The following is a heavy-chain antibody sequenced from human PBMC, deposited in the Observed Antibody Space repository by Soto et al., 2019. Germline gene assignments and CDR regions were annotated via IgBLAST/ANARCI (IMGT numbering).Heavy chain of an antibody. V-gene: IGHV3-23*01. CDR3: AKSPGMYYYDSSGYYHYDY. D-gene: IGHD3-22*01. CDR1: VFTFSSYV. Sequence: PGGSLRLSCAASVFTFSSYVMSWVRQAPGKGLEWVSAISGPGDSTYYADSVKGRFTISRDTSKNTLHLQMNSLRAEDTAVYYCAKSPGMYYYDSSGYYHYDYWGQGTLVTVSS. CDR2: ISGPGDST. J-gene: IGHJ4*02.